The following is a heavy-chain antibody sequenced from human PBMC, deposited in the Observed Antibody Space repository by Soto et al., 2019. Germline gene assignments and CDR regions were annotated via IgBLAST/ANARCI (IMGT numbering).Heavy chain of an antibody. CDR1: GFTFSSYS. CDR3: ARVSPYGLTYDY. D-gene: IGHD3-10*01. V-gene: IGHV3-21*01. CDR2: ISSSSSYI. Sequence: PGGSLRLSCAASGFTFSSYSMNWVRQAPGKGLEWVSSISSSSSYIYYADSVKGRFTISRDNAKNSLYLQMNSLRAEDTAVYYCARVSPYGLTYDYWGQGTLVTVSS. J-gene: IGHJ4*02.